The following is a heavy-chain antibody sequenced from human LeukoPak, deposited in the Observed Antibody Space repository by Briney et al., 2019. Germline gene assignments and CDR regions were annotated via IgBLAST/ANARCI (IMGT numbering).Heavy chain of an antibody. D-gene: IGHD3-9*01. CDR1: GITFSSYG. Sequence: GGSLRLSCVASGITFSSYGMHWVRQAPGKGLEWVAFIRYDGSNKYYADSVKGRFTISRDNSKNTLYLQMNSLRAEDTAVYYCAKGVKVPVLRYFSCYMDVWGKGTTVTISS. V-gene: IGHV3-30*02. CDR2: IRYDGSNK. J-gene: IGHJ6*03. CDR3: AKGVKVPVLRYFSCYMDV.